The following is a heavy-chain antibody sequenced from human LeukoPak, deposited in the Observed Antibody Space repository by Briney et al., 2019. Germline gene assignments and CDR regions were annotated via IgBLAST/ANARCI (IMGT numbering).Heavy chain of an antibody. CDR3: ARDPGIVTPGY. CDR2: IYSGGST. Sequence: AGGSLRLSCAASGFTVSGNYMSWVRQAPGKGLEWVSVIYSGGSTYYADSVKGRFTISRDNSKNTLYLQMNSLRAEDTAVYYCARDPGIVTPGYWGQGTLVTVSS. CDR1: GFTVSGNY. J-gene: IGHJ4*02. V-gene: IGHV3-53*01. D-gene: IGHD1-26*01.